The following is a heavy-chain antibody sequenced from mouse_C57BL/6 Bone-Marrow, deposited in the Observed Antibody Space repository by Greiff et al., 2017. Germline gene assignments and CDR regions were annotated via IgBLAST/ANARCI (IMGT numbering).Heavy chain of an antibody. Sequence: EVKVEESGGGLVQPGGSMKLSCAASGFTFSDAWMDWVRQSPEKGLEWVAEIRNKANNHATYYAESVKGRFTISRDDSKSSVYLQMNSLRAEDTGIYYCTRGQLRLLFAYWGQGTLVTVSA. D-gene: IGHD3-2*02. CDR2: IRNKANNHAT. CDR1: GFTFSDAW. CDR3: TRGQLRLLFAY. V-gene: IGHV6-6*01. J-gene: IGHJ3*01.